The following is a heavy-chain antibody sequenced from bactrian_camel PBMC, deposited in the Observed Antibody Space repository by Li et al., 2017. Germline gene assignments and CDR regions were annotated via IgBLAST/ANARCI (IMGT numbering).Heavy chain of an antibody. V-gene: IGHV3S1*01. CDR3: AKDRSSDATFSSSFGY. CDR1: GFTFNSYY. D-gene: IGHD4*01. CDR2: ISYDGHST. J-gene: IGHJ6*01. Sequence: QLVESGGDLVQPGESLRLSCATSGFTFNSYYMSWVRQAPGKELEWVSTISYDGHSTYYADSVKGRFTISRDNAKNTLYLQLNSLKTEDTAMYYCAKDRSSDATFSSSFGYWGQGTQVTVS.